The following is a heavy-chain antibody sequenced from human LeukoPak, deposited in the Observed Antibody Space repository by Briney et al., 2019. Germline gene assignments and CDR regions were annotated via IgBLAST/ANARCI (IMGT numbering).Heavy chain of an antibody. CDR1: GGSISSYY. V-gene: IGHV4-59*01. Sequence: PSETLSLTCTASGGSISSYYWSWIRQPPGKGLEWIGYIYYSGSTNYNPSLKSRVTISVDTSKNQFSLKLSSVTAADTAVYYCARGAPLLLWFGEFDAFDIWGQGTMVTVSS. CDR3: ARGAPLLLWFGEFDAFDI. J-gene: IGHJ3*02. CDR2: IYYSGST. D-gene: IGHD3-10*01.